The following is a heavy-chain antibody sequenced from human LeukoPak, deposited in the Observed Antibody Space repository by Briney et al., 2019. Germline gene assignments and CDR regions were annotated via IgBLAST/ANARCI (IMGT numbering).Heavy chain of an antibody. CDR1: GYTFTGYY. D-gene: IGHD6-13*01. V-gene: IGHV1-2*02. CDR2: INPNSGGT. CDR3: AKGDSSSVPQKGPDY. J-gene: IGHJ4*02. Sequence: ASVKVSCKASGYTFTGYYMHWVRQAPGQGLAWMGWINPNSGGTNYAQKFQGRVTMTRDTSISTAYMELSRLRSDDTAVYYCAKGDSSSVPQKGPDYWGQGTLVTVSS.